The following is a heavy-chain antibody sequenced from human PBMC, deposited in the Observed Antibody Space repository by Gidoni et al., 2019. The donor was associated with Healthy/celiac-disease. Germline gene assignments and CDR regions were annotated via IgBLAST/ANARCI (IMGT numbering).Heavy chain of an antibody. J-gene: IGHJ6*02. CDR3: ARHPEATDLYGMDV. V-gene: IGHV4-39*01. CDR1: GGSISSSSYY. CDR2: IYYSGST. Sequence: QLQLQESGPGLVKPSETLSLTCTVSGGSISSSSYYWGWIRQPPGKGLEWIGSIYYSGSTYYNPSLKSRVTISVDTSKNQFSLKLSSVTAADTAVYYCARHPEATDLYGMDVWGQGTTVTVSS.